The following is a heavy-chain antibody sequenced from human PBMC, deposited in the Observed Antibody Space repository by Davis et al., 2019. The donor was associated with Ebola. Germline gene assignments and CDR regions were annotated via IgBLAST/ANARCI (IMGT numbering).Heavy chain of an antibody. CDR3: VPGTWI. CDR2: ISDSGSTT. Sequence: GESLKISCGASGFSFSNAWMNWVRQAPGKGLEWISYISDSGSTTYYTDSVKGRFTISRDNAKNSLYLQMNTLRVEDTAIYYCVPGTWIRGQGTLVTVSS. J-gene: IGHJ4*02. V-gene: IGHV3-48*03. D-gene: IGHD5-18*01. CDR1: GFSFSNAW.